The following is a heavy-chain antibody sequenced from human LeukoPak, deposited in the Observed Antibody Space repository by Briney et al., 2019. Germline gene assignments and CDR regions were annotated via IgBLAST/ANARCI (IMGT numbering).Heavy chain of an antibody. J-gene: IGHJ4*02. CDR1: GFTFSSYS. V-gene: IGHV3-21*01. CDR2: ISGSSGYI. D-gene: IGHD3-10*01. Sequence: PGGSLRLSCAASGFTFSSYSMNWVRQAPGKGLEWVSSISGSSGYIYYADSVKGRFTISRDNAKNSLYLQMNSLRAEDTAVYYCARCYGSGSREFDYWGQGTLVTVSS. CDR3: ARCYGSGSREFDY.